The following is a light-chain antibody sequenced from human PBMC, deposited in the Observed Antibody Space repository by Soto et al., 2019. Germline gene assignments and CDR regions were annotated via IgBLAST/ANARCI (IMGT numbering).Light chain of an antibody. V-gene: IGKV3-20*01. J-gene: IGKJ2*01. Sequence: EVVLTQSPGALSLSPGERATLSCRTSQSVSTVAWYQQKPGQTPRLLIFGTSSRATAIPDRFGGSGSGTDFTLTFTRLEPEDFSVYFCQHYGASPPYTFGQGTKLELK. CDR3: QHYGASPPYT. CDR1: QSVSTV. CDR2: GTS.